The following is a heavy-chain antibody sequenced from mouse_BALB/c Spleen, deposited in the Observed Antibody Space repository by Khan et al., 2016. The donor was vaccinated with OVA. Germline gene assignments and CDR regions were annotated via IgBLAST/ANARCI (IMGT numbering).Heavy chain of an antibody. CDR1: GYTFTDYY. J-gene: IGHJ3*01. CDR2: IYPGSGDT. CDR3: ARRNYFGYTFAY. V-gene: IGHV1-77*01. Sequence: QVQLKQSGAELARPGASVKLSCKASGYTFTDYYINWVKQRTGQGLEWIGEIYPGSGDTYHNEKFKDKATLTADKSSTTAYMQLSSLTSEDSAVYFCARRNYFGYTFAYWGQGTLVTVSA. D-gene: IGHD1-2*01.